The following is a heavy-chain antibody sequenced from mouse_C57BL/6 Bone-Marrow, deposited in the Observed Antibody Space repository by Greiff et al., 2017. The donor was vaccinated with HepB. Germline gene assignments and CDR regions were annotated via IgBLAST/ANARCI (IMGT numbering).Heavy chain of an antibody. J-gene: IGHJ2*01. CDR3: ARERLLRSFYYFDY. CDR2: INPSNGGT. V-gene: IGHV1-53*01. CDR1: GYTFTSYW. Sequence: QVQLQQPGPELVKPGASVKLSCKASGYTFTSYWMHWVKQRPGQGLEWIGNINPSNGGTNYNEKFKSKATLTVDKSSSTAYMQLSSLTSEDSAVYYCARERLLRSFYYFDYWGQGTTLTVSS. D-gene: IGHD1-1*01.